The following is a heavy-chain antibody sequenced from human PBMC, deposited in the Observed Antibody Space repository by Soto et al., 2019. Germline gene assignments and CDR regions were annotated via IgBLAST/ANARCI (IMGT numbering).Heavy chain of an antibody. J-gene: IGHJ5*01. D-gene: IGHD6-19*01. CDR1: GYKFIDYG. Sequence: QVQLVQSGAEVKRPGASVNVSCQFSGYKFIDYGMTWVRQAPGQGLEWMAWISGSNGASNYAQKFQDRVTLTTDTSTNTAYMELRSLRKDDTAVYYCERDSQWLIIKCNWIDSWGQGTLVTVSS. CDR2: ISGSNGAS. CDR3: ERDSQWLIIKCNWIDS. V-gene: IGHV1-18*04.